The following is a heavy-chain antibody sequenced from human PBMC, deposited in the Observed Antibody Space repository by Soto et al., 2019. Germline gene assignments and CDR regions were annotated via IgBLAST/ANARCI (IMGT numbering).Heavy chain of an antibody. J-gene: IGHJ6*02. CDR3: ARFGESTDYYYYYGMDV. V-gene: IGHV1-18*04. CDR2: ISAYNGNT. CDR1: GYTFTSYG. Sequence: VKVSCKASGYTFTSYGISWVRQAPGQGLEWMGWISAYNGNTNYAQKLQGRVTMTTDTSTSTAYMELRSLRSDDTAVYYCARFGESTDYYYYYGMDVWGQGTTVTVSS. D-gene: IGHD3-16*01.